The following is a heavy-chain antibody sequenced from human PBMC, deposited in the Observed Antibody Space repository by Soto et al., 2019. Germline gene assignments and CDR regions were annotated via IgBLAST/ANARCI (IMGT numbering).Heavy chain of an antibody. D-gene: IGHD3-10*01. V-gene: IGHV4-30-2*01. CDR1: GASMSSGVYS. CDR3: ARDRGSGSYYPT. Sequence: QLQLQESGSGLVKPSQTLSLTCTVSGASMSSGVYSWSWIRQPRGKGLEWIGYMYDTGSTYYNPSLKPRVTISVDMSKNHFSLNLASVTAADTAVYYCARDRGSGSYYPTWGQGILVTVSS. CDR2: MYDTGST. J-gene: IGHJ5*02.